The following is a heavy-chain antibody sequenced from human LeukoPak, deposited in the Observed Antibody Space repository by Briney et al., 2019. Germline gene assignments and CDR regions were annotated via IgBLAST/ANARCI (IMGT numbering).Heavy chain of an antibody. Sequence: GGSLRLSCAASGFTFSSYAMHWVRQAPGKGLEWVAVISYDGSNKYYADSVKGRFTISRDNSKNTLYLQMNSLRAEDTAVYYCARTRRSIVVVPAAIPDAFDIWGQGTMVTVSS. CDR3: ARTRRSIVVVPAAIPDAFDI. D-gene: IGHD2-2*01. J-gene: IGHJ3*02. CDR2: ISYDGSNK. CDR1: GFTFSSYA. V-gene: IGHV3-30-3*01.